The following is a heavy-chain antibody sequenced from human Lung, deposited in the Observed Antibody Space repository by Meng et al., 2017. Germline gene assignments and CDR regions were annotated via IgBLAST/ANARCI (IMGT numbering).Heavy chain of an antibody. CDR3: ARGFNGGNSGAFGY. V-gene: IGHV3-11*01. D-gene: IGHD4-23*01. J-gene: IGHJ4*02. CDR1: GFTFSDYY. CDR2: ISGSGNTI. Sequence: VQLVESGVGVVVPGGSLRLFCHASGFTFSDYYMTWTRQAPGKGLEWVSYISGSGNTIYSTDSVKGRFAISRDNAKNSLYLQMSSLRAEDTAVYYCARGFNGGNSGAFGYWGQGTLVTVSS.